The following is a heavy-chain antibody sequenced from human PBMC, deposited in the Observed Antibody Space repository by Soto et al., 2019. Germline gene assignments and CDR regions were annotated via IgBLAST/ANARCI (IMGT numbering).Heavy chain of an antibody. V-gene: IGHV4-59*01. CDR1: GGSISSYY. CDR3: ARDRHWNYAGYFDY. J-gene: IGHJ4*02. Sequence: PSETLSLTCTVSGGSISSYYWSWIRQPPGKGLEWIGYIYYSGSTNYNPSLKSRVTISVDTSKNQFPLKLSSVTAADTAVYYCARDRHWNYAGYFDYWGQGTLVTVSS. D-gene: IGHD1-7*01. CDR2: IYYSGST.